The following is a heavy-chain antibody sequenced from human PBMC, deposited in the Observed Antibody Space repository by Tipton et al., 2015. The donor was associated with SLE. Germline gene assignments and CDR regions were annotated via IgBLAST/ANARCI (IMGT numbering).Heavy chain of an antibody. V-gene: IGHV4-38-2*02. Sequence: TLSLTCTVSGDTISDHYWSWIRQSPGKGLEWIGSIYHSGTTFYNPSLESRATISVDTSKNHFSLKLSSVAAADTAVYYCVRPVVEGAPYYGVDVWGQGTTVTVSS. CDR1: GDTISDHY. J-gene: IGHJ6*02. D-gene: IGHD3-22*01. CDR3: VRPVVEGAPYYGVDV. CDR2: IYHSGTT.